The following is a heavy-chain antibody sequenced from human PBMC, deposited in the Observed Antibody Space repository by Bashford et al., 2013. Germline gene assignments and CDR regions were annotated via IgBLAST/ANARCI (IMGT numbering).Heavy chain of an antibody. V-gene: IGHV4-39*01. Sequence: SETLSLTCSVSATPSSVVHIIGSGSASPXGKGLECIGSLSSGGSTYYNPSLKSRLTMSADTSKNQISLILDSVTAADTAVYYCARAVVAATKVDSWGQGTLVTVSS. J-gene: IGHJ4*02. CDR2: LSSGGST. CDR1: ATPSSVVHI. D-gene: IGHD2-15*01. CDR3: ARAVVAATKVDS.